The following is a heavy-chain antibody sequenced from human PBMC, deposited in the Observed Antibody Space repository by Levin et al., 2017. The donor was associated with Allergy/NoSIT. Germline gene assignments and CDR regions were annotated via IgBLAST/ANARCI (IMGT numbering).Heavy chain of an antibody. J-gene: IGHJ4*02. D-gene: IGHD1-26*01. CDR3: ATGLDGSYYHSDY. V-gene: IGHV3-30*03. Sequence: GGSLRLSCAASGFTFSSYGMHWVRQAPGKGLEWVAVISYDGSNKYYADSVKGRFTISRDNSKNTLYLQMNSLRAEDTAVYYCATGLDGSYYHSDYWGQGTLVTVSS. CDR2: ISYDGSNK. CDR1: GFTFSSYG.